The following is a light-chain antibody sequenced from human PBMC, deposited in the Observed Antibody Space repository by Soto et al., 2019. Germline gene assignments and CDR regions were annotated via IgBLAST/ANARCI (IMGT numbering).Light chain of an antibody. J-gene: IGKJ4*01. Sequence: VLPQSPLSLPVTPGEPASISCRSSQSLLHRNGKNYLDWYLQKPGQSPQILIYLASNRSSGVTDRFSGRGSGTDFTLRISPVQAEDVGVYYCMQGLQRGSFGGGTKVEIK. CDR2: LAS. CDR1: QSLLHRNGKNY. CDR3: MQGLQRGS. V-gene: IGKV2-28*01.